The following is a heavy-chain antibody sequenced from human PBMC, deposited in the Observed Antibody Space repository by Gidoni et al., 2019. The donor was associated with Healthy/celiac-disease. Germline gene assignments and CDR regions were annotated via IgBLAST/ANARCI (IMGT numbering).Heavy chain of an antibody. Sequence: YGGSFSGYYWSWIRQPPGKGLEWIGEINHSGSTNYNPSLKSRVTISVDTSKNQFSLKLSSVTAADTAVYYCARGYGSSTSWTFDYWGQGTLVTVSS. J-gene: IGHJ4*02. CDR3: ARGYGSSTSWTFDY. V-gene: IGHV4-34*01. CDR2: INHSGST. D-gene: IGHD2-2*01. CDR1: GGSFSGYY.